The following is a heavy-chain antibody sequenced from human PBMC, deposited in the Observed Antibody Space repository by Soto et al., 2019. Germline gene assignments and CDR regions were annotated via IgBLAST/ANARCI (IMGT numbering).Heavy chain of an antibody. Sequence: SGPTLVNPQQTLRLTCTLSGVSLTTSGVGVGWIRQPPGKALEWLALIYWDDDKRFSPTLKSRLAITRDTSKNQVVMTMTDMAPVDTAIYYCAHRQRTVVVGAPFDLWGQGSQVTVSS. CDR3: AHRQRTVVVGAPFDL. CDR1: GVSLTTSGVG. CDR2: IYWDDDK. J-gene: IGHJ4*02. D-gene: IGHD2-15*01. V-gene: IGHV2-5*02.